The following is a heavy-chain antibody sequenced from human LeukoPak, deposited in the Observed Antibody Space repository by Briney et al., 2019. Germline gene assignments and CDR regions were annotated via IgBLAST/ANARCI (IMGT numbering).Heavy chain of an antibody. CDR1: GFSFSSYW. CDR3: ARDLVRGVMEY. D-gene: IGHD3-10*01. CDR2: INQDRSEK. J-gene: IGHJ4*02. V-gene: IGHV3-7*01. Sequence: GGSLRLSCAASGFSFSSYWMNWVRQVPGKGLEWVANINQDRSEKSYVDSVKGRFTISRDNAKNSLYLQMNSLRAEDTAVYYCARDLVRGVMEYWGQGTLVTVSS.